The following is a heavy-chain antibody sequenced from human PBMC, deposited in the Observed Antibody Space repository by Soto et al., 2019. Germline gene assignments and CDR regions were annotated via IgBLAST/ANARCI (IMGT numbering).Heavy chain of an antibody. Sequence: QVQLQESGPGLVKPSQTLSLTCTVSGGSISSGDYYWSWIRQPPGKGLEWIGYIYYSGSTYYNPSLRSRFTISVDTSKNPFSLKLSSVTAADTAVYYCARDPGEYYYGMDVWGQGTTVTVSS. CDR2: IYYSGST. V-gene: IGHV4-30-4*01. CDR1: GGSISSGDYY. J-gene: IGHJ6*02. CDR3: ARDPGEYYYGMDV.